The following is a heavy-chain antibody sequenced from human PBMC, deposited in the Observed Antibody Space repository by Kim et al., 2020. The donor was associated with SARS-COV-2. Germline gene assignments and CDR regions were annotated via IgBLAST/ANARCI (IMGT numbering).Heavy chain of an antibody. D-gene: IGHD6-19*01. V-gene: IGHV1-3*01. CDR2: NT. Sequence: NTSYSPKIHARVSITRDTSATTAYLELSGLRSEDTAVYCCARGAVAGSFDYWGQGTLVTVSS. J-gene: IGHJ4*02. CDR3: ARGAVAGSFDY.